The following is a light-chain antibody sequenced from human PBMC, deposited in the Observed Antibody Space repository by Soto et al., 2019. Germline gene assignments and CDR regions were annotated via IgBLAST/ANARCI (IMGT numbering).Light chain of an antibody. V-gene: IGLV2-11*01. J-gene: IGLJ3*02. CDR3: CSCAGSRV. Sequence: QSALTQPRSVSGSPGQSVTISCTGTSSDVGEYDYVSWYQHHPGKAPKLMIYDVSQRPSGVPDRFSGSKSGNTASLTISGLQAEDEAHYYCCSCAGSRVFGGGTQLTVL. CDR1: SSDVGEYDY. CDR2: DVS.